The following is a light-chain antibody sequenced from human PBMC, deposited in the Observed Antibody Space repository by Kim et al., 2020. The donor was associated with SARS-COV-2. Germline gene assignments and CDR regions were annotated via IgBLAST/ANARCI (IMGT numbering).Light chain of an antibody. CDR3: QQRGDWPLT. CDR2: DTS. J-gene: IGKJ4*01. CDR1: QSVSGS. Sequence: SQGEGATLACRASQSVSGSLAWYQQKPGQAPRLLIYDTSNRGTGIPARFSGSGSGTDFTLTISSLEPEDFAIYYCQQRGDWPLTFGGGTKVDIK. V-gene: IGKV3-11*01.